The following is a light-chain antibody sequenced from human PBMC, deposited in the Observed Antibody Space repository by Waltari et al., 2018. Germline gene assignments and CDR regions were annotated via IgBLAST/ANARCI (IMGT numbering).Light chain of an antibody. V-gene: IGKV3-11*01. CDR2: DTS. J-gene: IGKJ4*01. Sequence: EIVLTQSPAILSLSPGERASLSCRASQSVTNYLAWYQQKPGQAPRLLIYDTSTRATGIPARFSGSGFGTDFTLTISSLEPEDFAVYYCQQRRDWPLTFGGGTKVEIK. CDR1: QSVTNY. CDR3: QQRRDWPLT.